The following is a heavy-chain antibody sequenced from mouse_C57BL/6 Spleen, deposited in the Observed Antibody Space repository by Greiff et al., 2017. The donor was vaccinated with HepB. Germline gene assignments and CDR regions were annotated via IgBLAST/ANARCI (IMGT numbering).Heavy chain of an antibody. CDR3: ARRADGYSAWFAY. J-gene: IGHJ3*01. Sequence: VQLQQSGPGLVQPSQSLSITCTVSGFSLTSYGVHWVRQSPGKGLEWLGVIWSGGSTGYNAAFISRLSISKDNSKSQVFFKMNSLQADDTAIYYCARRADGYSAWFAYWGQGTLVTVSA. CDR2: IWSGGST. V-gene: IGHV2-2*01. D-gene: IGHD2-3*01. CDR1: GFSLTSYG.